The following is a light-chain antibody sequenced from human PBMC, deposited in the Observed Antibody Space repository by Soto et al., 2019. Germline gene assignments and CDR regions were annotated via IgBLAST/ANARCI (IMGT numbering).Light chain of an antibody. J-gene: IGKJ5*01. CDR3: QQYGSSPPNT. CDR1: QSVSSSY. V-gene: IGKV3-20*01. CDR2: DAS. Sequence: EIELTQSPGTLSLSPGERATLSCRASQSVSSSYLAWYQQKPGQAPRLLIYDASSRATGIPDRLSGSGSGTDFTLTISRLQPEDFAVHYCQQYGSSPPNTFGQGTRLEI.